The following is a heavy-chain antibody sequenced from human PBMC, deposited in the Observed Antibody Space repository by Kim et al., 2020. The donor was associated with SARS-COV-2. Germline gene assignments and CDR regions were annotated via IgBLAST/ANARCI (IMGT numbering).Heavy chain of an antibody. D-gene: IGHD4-17*01. CDR1: GGTFSSYA. CDR3: ARDLYGDYRSWFDP. J-gene: IGHJ5*02. Sequence: SVKVSCKASGGTFSSYAISWVRQAPGQGLEWMGGIIPIFGTANYAQKFHGRVTITADESTSTAYMELSSLRSEDTAVYYCARDLYGDYRSWFDPWGQGTLVTVSS. V-gene: IGHV1-69*13. CDR2: IIPIFGTA.